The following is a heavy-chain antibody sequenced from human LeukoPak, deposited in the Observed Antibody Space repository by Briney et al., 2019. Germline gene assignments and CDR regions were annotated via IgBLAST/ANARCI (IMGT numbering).Heavy chain of an antibody. Sequence: SETLSLTCAVSGGSISGYYWSWIRQPPGKGLEWIGHISYSGSTNYNPSLKRRVTISVDTSKNRSSLKLSSVTAADTAVQYVAGGGSGNALDRFYPCGQGNPITVSS. CDR3: AGGGSGNALDRFYP. J-gene: IGHJ5*02. V-gene: IGHV4-59*12. CDR1: GGSISGYY. CDR2: ISYSGST. D-gene: IGHD5-12*01.